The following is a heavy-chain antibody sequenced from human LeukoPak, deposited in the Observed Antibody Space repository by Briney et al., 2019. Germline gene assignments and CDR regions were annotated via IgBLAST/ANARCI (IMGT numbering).Heavy chain of an antibody. V-gene: IGHV3-48*04. D-gene: IGHD3-10*01. J-gene: IGHJ4*02. CDR3: YSGSGSYYIFDY. Sequence: PGGSLRLSCAASGFTFSSYSMNWVRQAPGKGLEWVSYISSSSSTIHYADSVKGRFTISRDNAKNSLYLQMNSLRAEDTAVYYCYSGSGSYYIFDYWGQGTLVTVSS. CDR1: GFTFSSYS. CDR2: ISSSSSTI.